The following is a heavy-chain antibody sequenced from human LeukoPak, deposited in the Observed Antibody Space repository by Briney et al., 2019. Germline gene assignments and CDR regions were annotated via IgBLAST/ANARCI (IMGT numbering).Heavy chain of an antibody. CDR2: IYYSGST. Sequence: SETLSLTCTVSGGSISSYYWSWIRQPPGKGLEWIGYIYYSGSTNYNPSLKSRVTISVDTSKNQFSLKLSSVTAADTAVYYCASTERTYYDFWSGYYFDYYGMDVWGQGTTVTVSS. J-gene: IGHJ6*02. CDR1: GGSISSYY. V-gene: IGHV4-59*08. CDR3: ASTERTYYDFWSGYYFDYYGMDV. D-gene: IGHD3-3*01.